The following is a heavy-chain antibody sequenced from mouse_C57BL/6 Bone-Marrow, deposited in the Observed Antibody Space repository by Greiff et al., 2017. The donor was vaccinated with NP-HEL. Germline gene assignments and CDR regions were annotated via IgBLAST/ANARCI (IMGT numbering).Heavy chain of an antibody. CDR2: IHPNSGST. J-gene: IGHJ4*01. Sequence: QVHVKQPGAELVKPGASVKLSCKASGYTFTSYWMHWVKQRPGQGLEWIGMIHPNSGSTNYNEKFKSKATLTVDKSSSTAYMQLSSLTSEDSAVYYCARVYSNYDYAMDYWGQGTSVTVSS. V-gene: IGHV1-64*01. CDR1: GYTFTSYW. CDR3: ARVYSNYDYAMDY. D-gene: IGHD2-5*01.